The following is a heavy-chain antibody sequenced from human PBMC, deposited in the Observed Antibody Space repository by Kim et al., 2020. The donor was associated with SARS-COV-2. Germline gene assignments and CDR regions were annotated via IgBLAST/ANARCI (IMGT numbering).Heavy chain of an antibody. Sequence: SETLSLTCAVYGGSFSGYYWSWIRQPPGKGLEWIGEINHSGSTNYNPSLKSRVTISVDTSKNQFSLKLSSVTAADTAVYYCASFLYSSSWTGVDYWGQGTLVTVSS. J-gene: IGHJ4*02. CDR2: INHSGST. CDR1: GGSFSGYY. V-gene: IGHV4-34*01. CDR3: ASFLYSSSWTGVDY. D-gene: IGHD6-13*01.